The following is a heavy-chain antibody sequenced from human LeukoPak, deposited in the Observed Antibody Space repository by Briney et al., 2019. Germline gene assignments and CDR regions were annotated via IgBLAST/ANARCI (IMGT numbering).Heavy chain of an antibody. Sequence: ASVKFSCKASGYTFTGYYMHWVRQAPGQGLEWMGWINPNSGGTNYAQKFQGRVTMTRDTSISTAYMELSRLRSDDTAVYYCARSLWAYYYESSGQPLDAFDIWGQGTMVTVSS. D-gene: IGHD3-22*01. CDR1: GYTFTGYY. CDR2: INPNSGGT. J-gene: IGHJ3*02. V-gene: IGHV1-2*02. CDR3: ARSLWAYYYESSGQPLDAFDI.